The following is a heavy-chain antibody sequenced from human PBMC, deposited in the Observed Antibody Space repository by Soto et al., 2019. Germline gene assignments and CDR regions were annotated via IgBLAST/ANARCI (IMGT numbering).Heavy chain of an antibody. CDR3: AKADDFWSGYHIYYYYGMDV. CDR2: ISGSGGRT. D-gene: IGHD3-3*01. Sequence: WWSLRLSCAASGFTFSSYAMSWFRQAPGKGLEWVSGISGSGGRTYYADSVKGRFTISRDNSKHTLYLQMNSLRAEDTAVYYCAKADDFWSGYHIYYYYGMDVWGQGTTVTVSS. V-gene: IGHV3-23*01. J-gene: IGHJ6*02. CDR1: GFTFSSYA.